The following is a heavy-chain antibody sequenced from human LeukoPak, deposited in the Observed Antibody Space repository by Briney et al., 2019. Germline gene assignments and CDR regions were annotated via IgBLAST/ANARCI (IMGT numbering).Heavy chain of an antibody. J-gene: IGHJ4*02. Sequence: PGGSLRLSCVASGFTFSTYAMSWVRQAPGKGLEWVSVISGSGGSTYYADSVKGRFTISRDNSKNTLFLQMNSLRAEDTAVYYCTSAEAAAGTRVPWGYWGQGTLVTVSS. V-gene: IGHV3-23*01. CDR2: ISGSGGST. CDR1: GFTFSTYA. D-gene: IGHD6-13*01. CDR3: TSAEAAAGTRVPWGY.